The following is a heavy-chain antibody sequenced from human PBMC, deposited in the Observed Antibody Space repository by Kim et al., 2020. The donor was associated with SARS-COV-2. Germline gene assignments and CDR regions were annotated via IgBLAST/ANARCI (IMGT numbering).Heavy chain of an antibody. CDR3: ARGNVVVVAATKNWYFDL. D-gene: IGHD2-15*01. J-gene: IGHJ2*01. V-gene: IGHV3-13*04. Sequence: GGSLRLSCAASGFTFSSYDMHWVRQATGKGLEWVSAIGTAGDTYYPCSVKGRFTISRENAKNSLYLQMNSLRAGDTAVYYCARGNVVVVAATKNWYFDLWGRGTLVTVSS. CDR1: GFTFSSYD. CDR2: IGTAGDT.